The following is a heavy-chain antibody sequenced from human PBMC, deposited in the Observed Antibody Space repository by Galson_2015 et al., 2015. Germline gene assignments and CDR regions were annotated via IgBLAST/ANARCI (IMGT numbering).Heavy chain of an antibody. CDR2: IYYSGST. D-gene: IGHD2-15*01. Sequence: TLSLTCTVSGGSISSGGYYWSWIRQRPGKGLGWIGYIYYSGSTYYNPSLKSRVTISVDTSKNQFSLKLSSVTAADTAVYYCAREGYCSGGSCYDYWGQGTLVTVSS. V-gene: IGHV4-31*03. J-gene: IGHJ4*02. CDR3: AREGYCSGGSCYDY. CDR1: GGSISSGGYY.